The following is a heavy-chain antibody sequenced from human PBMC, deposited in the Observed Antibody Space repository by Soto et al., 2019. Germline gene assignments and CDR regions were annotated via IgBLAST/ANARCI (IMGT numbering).Heavy chain of an antibody. CDR1: GGSISSSSYY. D-gene: IGHD3-22*01. CDR3: ARLVYDSSGYRPG. V-gene: IGHV4-39*01. J-gene: IGHJ4*02. CDR2: IYNSGST. Sequence: PSETLSLTCTFSGGSISSSSYYWGWIRQPPGKGLEWIGSIYNSGSTYYNTSLKSRVTISEDTSKNQFSLKLSSVTAADTAVYYCARLVYDSSGYRPGWGQGTLVTVS.